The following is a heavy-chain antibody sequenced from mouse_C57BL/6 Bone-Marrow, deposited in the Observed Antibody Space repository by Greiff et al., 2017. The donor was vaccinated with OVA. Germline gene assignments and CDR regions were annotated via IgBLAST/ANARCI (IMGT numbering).Heavy chain of an antibody. D-gene: IGHD2-4*01. CDR3: ARSPYDYDWYFDV. CDR1: GFTFTDYY. CDR2: IRNKANGYTT. Sequence: EVQGVESGGGLVQPGGSLSLSCAASGFTFTDYYMSWVRQPPGKALEWLGFIRNKANGYTTEYSASVTGRFTISRDNSQSILYLQMYALRAEDSATYYCARSPYDYDWYFDVWGTGTTVTVSS. J-gene: IGHJ1*03. V-gene: IGHV7-3*01.